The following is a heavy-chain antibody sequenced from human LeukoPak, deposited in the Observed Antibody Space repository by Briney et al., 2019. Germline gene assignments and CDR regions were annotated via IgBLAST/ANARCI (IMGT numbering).Heavy chain of an antibody. J-gene: IGHJ4*02. CDR2: IWYDGSNK. V-gene: IGHV3-33*01. Sequence: GGSLRLSCAASGFTFSSYGMHWVRQAPGKGLEWVAVIWYDGSNKYYADSVKGRFTISRDNSKNTLYLQMNSLRAEDTAVYYCARGYYYDSSGYYYVPFDYWGQGTLVTVSS. CDR1: GFTFSSYG. CDR3: ARGYYYDSSGYYYVPFDY. D-gene: IGHD3-22*01.